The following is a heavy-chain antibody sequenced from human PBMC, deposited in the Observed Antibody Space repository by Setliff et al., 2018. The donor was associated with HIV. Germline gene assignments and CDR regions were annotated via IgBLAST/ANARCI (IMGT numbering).Heavy chain of an antibody. D-gene: IGHD3-9*01. J-gene: IGHJ4*02. CDR3: VRDKDWAFDY. CDR2: ISGSDTA. V-gene: IGHV3-23*01. Sequence: GGSLRLSCAAFGFTFSSYAMSWVRQAPGKGLEWVSTISGSDTADYADSVRGRFTISRDNAKNSLYLQMNSLRAEDTAVYYCVRDKDWAFDYWGQGTLVTVSS. CDR1: GFTFSSYA.